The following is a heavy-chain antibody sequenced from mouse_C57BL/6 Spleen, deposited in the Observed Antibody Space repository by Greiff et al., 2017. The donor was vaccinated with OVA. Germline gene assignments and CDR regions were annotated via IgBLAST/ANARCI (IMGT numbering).Heavy chain of an antibody. Sequence: EVKLEESGGGLVQPGGSMKLSCVASGFTFSNYWMNWVRQSPETGLEWVAQIRLKSDNYATHYAESVKGRFTISRDDSKSSVYLQMNNLRAEDTGIYYCTAGNYAVDYWGQGTSVTVSS. CDR3: TAGNYAVDY. J-gene: IGHJ4*01. CDR1: GFTFSNYW. CDR2: IRLKSDNYAT. D-gene: IGHD2-1*01. V-gene: IGHV6-3*01.